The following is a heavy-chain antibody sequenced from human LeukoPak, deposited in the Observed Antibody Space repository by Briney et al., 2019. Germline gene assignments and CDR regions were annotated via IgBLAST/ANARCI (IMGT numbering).Heavy chain of an antibody. CDR2: IYYSGST. J-gene: IGHJ6*02. V-gene: IGHV4-59*08. D-gene: IGHD3-16*02. CDR1: GGSISSYY. Sequence: SETLSLTCTVSGGSISSYYWSWIRQPPGKGLEWIGYIYYSGSTNYNPSLKSRVTISVDTSKNQFSLKLSSVTAADTAVYYCARSLTYYDYVWGSYQGYYYYGMGVWGQGTTVTVSS. CDR3: ARSLTYYDYVWGSYQGYYYYGMGV.